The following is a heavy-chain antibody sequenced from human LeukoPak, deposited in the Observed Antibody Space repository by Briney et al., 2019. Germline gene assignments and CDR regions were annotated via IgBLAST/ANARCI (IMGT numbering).Heavy chain of an antibody. CDR3: ARGRQWLDYNWFDP. V-gene: IGHV3-30-3*01. Sequence: PGGSLRLSCAASGFTFSSYAMRWVRQAPGKGLEWVAVISYDGSNKYYADSVKGRFTISRDNSKNTLYLQMNSLRAEDTAVYYCARGRQWLDYNWFDPWGQGTLVTVSS. CDR1: GFTFSSYA. J-gene: IGHJ5*02. CDR2: ISYDGSNK. D-gene: IGHD6-19*01.